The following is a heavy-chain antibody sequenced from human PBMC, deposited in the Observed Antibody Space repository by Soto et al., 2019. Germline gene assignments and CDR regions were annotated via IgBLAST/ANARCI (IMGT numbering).Heavy chain of an antibody. CDR2: IKSKVDGETK. Sequence: ERPLVQSGGGLVNPGGSHRLSCATSGFTFVNAYMTWVRQAPGKGLEWVGRIKSKVDGETKDYAAPVKGRFTISRDDSKATMYLQMNNLKTEDTAVYYCTTDVGIYGMDVWGQGNTVTVSS. CDR1: GFTFVNAY. D-gene: IGHD1-26*01. J-gene: IGHJ6*02. V-gene: IGHV3-15*05. CDR3: TTDVGIYGMDV.